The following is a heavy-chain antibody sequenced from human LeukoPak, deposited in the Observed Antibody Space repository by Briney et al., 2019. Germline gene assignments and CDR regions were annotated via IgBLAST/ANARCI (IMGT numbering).Heavy chain of an antibody. J-gene: IGHJ6*02. CDR2: INSSGGST. Sequence: QAGGSLRLPCAASGFTFGSYAMSWVRQVPGKGLEWVSLINSSGGSTYYADSVKGRFTISRDNSKNTLYLQMNSLRAEDTAVYYCARDRSDIVVVPAALRYGMDVWGQGTTVTVSS. CDR3: ARDRSDIVVVPAALRYGMDV. V-gene: IGHV3-23*01. CDR1: GFTFGSYA. D-gene: IGHD2-2*01.